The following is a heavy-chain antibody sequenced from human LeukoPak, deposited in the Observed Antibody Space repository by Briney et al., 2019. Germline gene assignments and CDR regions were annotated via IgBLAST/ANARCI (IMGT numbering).Heavy chain of an antibody. V-gene: IGHV1-2*02. CDR2: INPNSGCT. D-gene: IGHD3-22*01. CDR1: GYTLIGYY. CDR3: ARGDSSGYYYAFDI. J-gene: IGHJ3*02. Sequence: ASVKVSCKASGYTLIGYYMHWVRQAPGQGLEWMGLINPNSGCTNYAQNCQGRVTMTRDTSISTAYMELSRLRSDDTAVYYCARGDSSGYYYAFDIWGQGTMVTVSS.